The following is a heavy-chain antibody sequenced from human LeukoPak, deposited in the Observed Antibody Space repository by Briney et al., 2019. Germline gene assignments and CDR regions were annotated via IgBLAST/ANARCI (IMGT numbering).Heavy chain of an antibody. CDR2: IYYSGST. CDR3: ARSFGSGSYFFDY. Sequence: PSETLSLTCTVSGGSVSSGSYYWSWIRQPPGKGLEWIGYIYYSGSTNYNPSLKSQVTISVDTSRNQFSLKLSSVTAADTAVYYCARSFGSGSYFFDYWGQGTLVTVSS. J-gene: IGHJ4*02. CDR1: GGSVSSGSYY. V-gene: IGHV4-61*01. D-gene: IGHD3-10*01.